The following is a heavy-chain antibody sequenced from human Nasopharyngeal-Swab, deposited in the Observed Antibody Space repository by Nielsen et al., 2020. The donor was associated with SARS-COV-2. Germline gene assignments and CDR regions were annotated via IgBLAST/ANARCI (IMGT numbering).Heavy chain of an antibody. V-gene: IGHV3-11*06. Sequence: GESLKISCAASGFTFSDYYMSWIRQAPGKGLEWVSYISSSSSYTSYADSVKGRFTISRDNAKNSLYLQMNSLRAEDTAVYYCARVSPPLLTGPYYYYGMDVWGQGTTVTVSS. D-gene: IGHD3-9*01. J-gene: IGHJ6*02. CDR1: GFTFSDYY. CDR2: ISSSSSYT. CDR3: ARVSPPLLTGPYYYYGMDV.